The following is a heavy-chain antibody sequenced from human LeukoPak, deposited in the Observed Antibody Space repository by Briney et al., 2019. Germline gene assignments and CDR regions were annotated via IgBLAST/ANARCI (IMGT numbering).Heavy chain of an antibody. V-gene: IGHV1-69*13. CDR2: IIPIFGTA. CDR1: GGTFSSYA. J-gene: IGHJ4*02. CDR3: EINYGAGSYRFDY. D-gene: IGHD3-10*01. Sequence: SVKVSCKASGGTFSSYAISWVRQAPGQGLEWMGGIIPIFGTANYAQKFQGRVTITADESTSTAYMELSSLRSEDTAVYYCEINYGAGSYRFDYWGQGTLVTVSS.